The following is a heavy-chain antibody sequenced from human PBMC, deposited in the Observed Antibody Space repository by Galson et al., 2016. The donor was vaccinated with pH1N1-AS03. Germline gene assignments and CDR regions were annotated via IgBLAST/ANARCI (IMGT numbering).Heavy chain of an antibody. Sequence: SLRLSCAVSGFTFSNYWMLWVRQAPGKGLEWVSRISTDGSSTIYADSVKGRFTLSRDHAKNTLYLQMNSLRSDDTAVYYCAVDYYCMGRYWGQGTLVTVSS. J-gene: IGHJ4*02. CDR2: ISTDGSST. D-gene: IGHD3-10*01. CDR3: AVDYYCMGRY. CDR1: GFTFSNYW. V-gene: IGHV3-74*01.